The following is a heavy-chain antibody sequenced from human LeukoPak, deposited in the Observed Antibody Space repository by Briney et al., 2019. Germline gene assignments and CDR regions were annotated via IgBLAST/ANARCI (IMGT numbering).Heavy chain of an antibody. CDR2: ISGNSKYT. CDR1: GFMFSDYF. J-gene: IGHJ4*02. Sequence: PGGSLRLSCAASGFMFSDYFMSWVPHAPGKELEWISYISGNSKYTQYIDTAKGRFTISRDNAKKSLYLQMNTVRAPDTAVYYSARENGNKYHFDYWGQGTLVSVSS. D-gene: IGHD2-2*01. V-gene: IGHV3-11*05. CDR3: ARENGNKYHFDY.